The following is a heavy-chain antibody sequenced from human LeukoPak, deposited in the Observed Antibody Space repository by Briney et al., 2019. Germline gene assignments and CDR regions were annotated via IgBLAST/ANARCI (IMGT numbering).Heavy chain of an antibody. CDR3: ALTDQYYDILTGYYTDY. V-gene: IGHV1-58*02. Sequence: SVKVSCKASGFTFTSSAMQWVRQARGQRLEWIGWIVVGSGNTNYAQKFQERVTITRDMSTSTAYMEPSSLRSEDTAVYYCALTDQYYDILTGYYTDYWGQGTLVTVSS. J-gene: IGHJ4*02. CDR2: IVVGSGNT. D-gene: IGHD3-9*01. CDR1: GFTFTSSA.